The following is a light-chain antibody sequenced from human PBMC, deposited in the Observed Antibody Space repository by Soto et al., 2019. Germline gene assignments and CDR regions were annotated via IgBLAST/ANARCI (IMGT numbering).Light chain of an antibody. CDR2: VNSDGSH. V-gene: IGLV4-69*01. CDR3: QTWGTGILGV. CDR1: SGHSSYA. J-gene: IGLJ1*01. Sequence: QLVLTQSPSASASLGASVKLTCTLSSGHSSYAIAWHQQQPEKGPRYLMKVNSDGSHSKGDGIPDRFSGSSSGAERYLTISSLQSEDEADYYCQTWGTGILGVFRTGTKLTVL.